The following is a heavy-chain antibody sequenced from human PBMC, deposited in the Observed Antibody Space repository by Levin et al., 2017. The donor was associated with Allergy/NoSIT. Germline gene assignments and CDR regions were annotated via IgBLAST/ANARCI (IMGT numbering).Heavy chain of an antibody. CDR2: LFSGGDT. D-gene: IGHD3-9*01. CDR1: GFIVSNNY. Sequence: AGGSLRLSCAASGFIVSNNYMSWVRQAPGKGLEWVSILFSGGDTYYADSVKGRFIISRDNSKNTLYLQMNSLRVEDTAVYYCTTTYYDILTGPEYFQHWGKGNLVTVSS. V-gene: IGHV3-53*01. CDR3: TTTYYDILTGPEYFQH. J-gene: IGHJ1*01.